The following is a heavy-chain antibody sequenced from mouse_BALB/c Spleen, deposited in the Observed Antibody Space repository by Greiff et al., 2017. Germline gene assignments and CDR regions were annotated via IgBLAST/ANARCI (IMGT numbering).Heavy chain of an antibody. CDR1: GYSFTSYW. J-gene: IGHJ4*01. D-gene: IGHD1-1*01. Sequence: EVQRVESGTVLARPGASVKMSCKASGYSFTSYWMHWVKQRPGQGLEWIGAIYPGNSDTSYNQKFKGKAKLTAVTSASTAYMELSSLTNEDSAVYYCTRGNYYGSSLYAMDYWGQGTSVTVSS. CDR3: TRGNYYGSSLYAMDY. V-gene: IGHV1-5*01. CDR2: IYPGNSDT.